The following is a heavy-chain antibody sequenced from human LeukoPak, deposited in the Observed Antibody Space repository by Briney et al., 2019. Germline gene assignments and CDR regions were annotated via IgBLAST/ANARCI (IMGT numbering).Heavy chain of an antibody. V-gene: IGHV3-49*03. J-gene: IGHJ4*02. CDR2: IRSKPYGGTT. Sequence: SLRLSCTASGFIFGDYGLSWFRQTAGKGLEWGGFIRSKPYGGTTDYAASVKGRFTISRDDSKSIAYLQMNSLKTEDTAVYYSTRVVYYASSFDYWGQGTLVTVSS. D-gene: IGHD3-22*01. CDR1: GFIFGDYG. CDR3: TRVVYYASSFDY.